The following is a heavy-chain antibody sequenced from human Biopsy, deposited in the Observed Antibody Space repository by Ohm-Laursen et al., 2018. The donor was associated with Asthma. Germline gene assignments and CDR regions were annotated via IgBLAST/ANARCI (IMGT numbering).Heavy chain of an antibody. CDR2: VYHSGST. CDR1: GFSISSFY. Sequence: TLSLTSCVSGFSISSFYWSWIRPSPGKGLEWIGYVYHSGSTKYNSSLESRVTISIDTSKMQFSLRLASVTAADSAVYFCARDDTVGILDYWGQGTLVTVSS. CDR3: ARDDTVGILDY. J-gene: IGHJ4*02. V-gene: IGHV4-59*01. D-gene: IGHD1-26*01.